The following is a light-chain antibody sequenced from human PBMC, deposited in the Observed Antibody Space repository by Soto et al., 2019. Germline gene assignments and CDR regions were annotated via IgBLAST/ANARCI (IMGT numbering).Light chain of an antibody. J-gene: IGKJ4*01. CDR3: QQSNSYPLT. Sequence: IQLTQSPSSLSASGGDRVTITCRASQGIGSNLAWYLQKPGEAPKLLVYGASTLQGGVPSKFSGSGSGTLFTRTITSLQPEDFASYVCQQSNSYPLTFGGGTKVEIK. CDR1: QGIGSN. CDR2: GAS. V-gene: IGKV1-9*01.